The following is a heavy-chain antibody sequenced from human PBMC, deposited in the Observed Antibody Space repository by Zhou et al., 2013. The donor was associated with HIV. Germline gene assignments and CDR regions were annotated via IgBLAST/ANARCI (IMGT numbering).Heavy chain of an antibody. CDR2: ISGYNDNT. CDR1: GYTFINYG. CDR3: ARDYRRGYNYGYLSRFDY. Sequence: QVQLVQSGAEVKKPGASVKVSCKASGYTFINYGISWVRQAPGEGLEWMGWISGYNDNTNYAHKFQGRVAMTADTSTSTAYMELRSLRSDDTAVYYCARDYRRGYNYGYLSRFDYWGQGTLVTVSS. D-gene: IGHD5-18*01. V-gene: IGHV1-18*01. J-gene: IGHJ4*02.